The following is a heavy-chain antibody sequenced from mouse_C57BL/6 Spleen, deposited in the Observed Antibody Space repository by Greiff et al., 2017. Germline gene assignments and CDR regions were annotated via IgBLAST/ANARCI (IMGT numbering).Heavy chain of an antibody. CDR3: ARGDGGYFDV. Sequence: DVKLVESEGGLVQPGSSMKLSCTASGFTFSDYYMAWVRQVPEKGLEWVANINYDGSCTYYLDYLKSRFIISRDNAKNILYLQMSSLKSEDTATYYWARGDGGYFDVWGTGTTVTVSS. J-gene: IGHJ1*03. CDR1: GFTFSDYY. CDR2: INYDGSCT. V-gene: IGHV5-16*01.